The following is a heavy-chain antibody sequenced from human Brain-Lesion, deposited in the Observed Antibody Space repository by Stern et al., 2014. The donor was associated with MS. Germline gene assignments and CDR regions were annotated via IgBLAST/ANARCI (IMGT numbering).Heavy chain of an antibody. J-gene: IGHJ6*02. D-gene: IGHD2-2*01. CDR3: ARGRVVPGFQYYATDV. V-gene: IGHV4-61*02. Sequence: VQLVESGPGLVKPSQTLSLSCTVSGGSISSGGYYWSWIRQPAGNGLEWIGRIFNGGSTSYTPSLKIRVTISMDTSKNQFSLRLNSRTAADTAVYYCARGRVVPGFQYYATDVWGQGTTVIVSS. CDR2: IFNGGST. CDR1: GGSISSGGYY.